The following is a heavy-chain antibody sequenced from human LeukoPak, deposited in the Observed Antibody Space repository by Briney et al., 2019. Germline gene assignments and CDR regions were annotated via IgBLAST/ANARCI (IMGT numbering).Heavy chain of an antibody. CDR3: ATRCSSTGCYSDAYYMDV. D-gene: IGHD2-2*02. V-gene: IGHV4-30-2*01. Sequence: SQTLSLTCTVSGGSISSGGYYWSWIRQPPGKGLEWIGHIYHSGSTYYSPSLRSRVTISLDRSRNQFSLNLSSVTAADTAVYYCATRCSSTGCYSDAYYMDVWGKGTTVTVSS. CDR2: IYHSGST. CDR1: GGSISSGGYY. J-gene: IGHJ6*03.